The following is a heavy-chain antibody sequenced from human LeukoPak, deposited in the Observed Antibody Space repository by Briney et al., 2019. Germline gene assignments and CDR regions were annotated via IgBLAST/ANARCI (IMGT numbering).Heavy chain of an antibody. V-gene: IGHV3-23*01. Sequence: GGSLRLSCAASGFTFSSYTMSWVRQAPGKGLEWVSTITTSDGNTYYADSVKGRFTISRDNSKNTLYLQLNSLRAEDTAVYYCARQHCSGGDCYFFDWGQGTLVTVSS. CDR1: GFTFSSYT. CDR3: ARQHCSGGDCYFFD. D-gene: IGHD2-15*01. J-gene: IGHJ4*02. CDR2: ITTSDGNT.